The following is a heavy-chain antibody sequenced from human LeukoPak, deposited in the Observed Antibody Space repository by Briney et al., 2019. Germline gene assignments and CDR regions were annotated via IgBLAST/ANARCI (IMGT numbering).Heavy chain of an antibody. J-gene: IGHJ6*02. CDR2: MQPNTGKT. Sequence: ASVKVSCKASGYTFNNYDTNWLRQASGQGLEWMGWMQPNTGKTGYAQNFQGRVTMTSNTSISTAYMEVSSLRSDDTAVYYCARSAEISGYWPKVVVDVWGQGTTVTVSS. CDR3: ARSAEISGYWPKVVVDV. V-gene: IGHV1-8*01. D-gene: IGHD3-22*01. CDR1: GYTFNNYD.